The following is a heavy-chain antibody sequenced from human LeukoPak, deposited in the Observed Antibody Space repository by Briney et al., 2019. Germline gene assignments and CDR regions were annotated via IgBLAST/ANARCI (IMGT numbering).Heavy chain of an antibody. CDR2: IRSSGTTI. V-gene: IGHV3-11*04. CDR1: GFTFSGYY. J-gene: IGHJ4*02. D-gene: IGHD6-19*01. CDR3: ARDRGAVTDVFDY. Sequence: GGSLRLSCVVSGFTFSGYYMSWIRQAPGKGLEWVSYIRSSGTTIHYADSVKGRFTISRDNAKNSLYLQMNSLRAEDTAVYYCARDRGAVTDVFDYWGQGTLVTVSS.